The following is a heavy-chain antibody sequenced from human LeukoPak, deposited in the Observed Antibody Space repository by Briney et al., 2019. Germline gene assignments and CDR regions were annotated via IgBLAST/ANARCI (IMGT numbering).Heavy chain of an antibody. V-gene: IGHV3-23*01. Sequence: GGSLRLSCAASGFTFSSYAMSWVRQAPGKGLEWVSAISGSGGSTYYADSVKGRFTISRDNAKNSLYLQMNSLRAEDTAVYYCASGEWLVRVDYYYYYMDVWGKGTTVTVSS. J-gene: IGHJ6*03. CDR1: GFTFSSYA. CDR3: ASGEWLVRVDYYYYYMDV. CDR2: ISGSGGST. D-gene: IGHD6-19*01.